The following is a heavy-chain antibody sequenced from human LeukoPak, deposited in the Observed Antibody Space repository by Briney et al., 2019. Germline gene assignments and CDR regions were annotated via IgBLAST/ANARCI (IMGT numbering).Heavy chain of an antibody. Sequence: SVKVSCKASGGTFSSYAISWVRQAPGQGLEWMGGIIPIFGTANYAQKFQGRVTITTDESTSTAYMELSSLRSEDTAVYYCAIGDYYYYDSSGPPFGYWGQGTLVTVSS. CDR1: GGTFSSYA. CDR3: AIGDYYYYDSSGPPFGY. D-gene: IGHD3-22*01. V-gene: IGHV1-69*05. J-gene: IGHJ4*02. CDR2: IIPIFGTA.